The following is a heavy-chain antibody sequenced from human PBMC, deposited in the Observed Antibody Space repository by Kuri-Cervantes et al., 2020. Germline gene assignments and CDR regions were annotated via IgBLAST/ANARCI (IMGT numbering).Heavy chain of an antibody. V-gene: IGHV3-9*01. CDR3: ARGQTGGRDY. Sequence: SLKISCAASGFTFDDYAMHWVRQAPGKGLEWVSGISWNSGSIGYADSVKGRFTVSRDNAKNLLYLQMKSLRAEDTAVYYCARGQTGGRDYWGQGTLVTVSS. D-gene: IGHD7-27*01. CDR2: ISWNSGSI. CDR1: GFTFDDYA. J-gene: IGHJ4*02.